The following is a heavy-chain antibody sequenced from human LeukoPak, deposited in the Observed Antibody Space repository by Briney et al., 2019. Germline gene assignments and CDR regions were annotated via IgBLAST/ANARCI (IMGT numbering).Heavy chain of an antibody. CDR2: IIPSFGAP. J-gene: IGHJ4*02. Sequence: SVKVSCKASGYTFNKFGISWVRQAPGQGLEWMGSIIPSFGAPSYAQKFEDRITLTADKSTGTVYMELSSLRSDDTAFYYCARGSKYYYASGSYSADYWGQGTLVSVSS. CDR3: ARGSKYYYASGSYSADY. V-gene: IGHV1-69*06. CDR1: GYTFNKFG. D-gene: IGHD3-10*01.